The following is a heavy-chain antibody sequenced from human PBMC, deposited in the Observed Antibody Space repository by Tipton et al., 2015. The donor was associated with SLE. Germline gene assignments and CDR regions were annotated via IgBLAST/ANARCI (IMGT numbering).Heavy chain of an antibody. CDR1: GGSISSSSYY. CDR2: IYYSGST. J-gene: IGHJ3*02. V-gene: IGHV4-39*07. CDR3: ATVSYSNYVAFDI. Sequence: TLSLTCPVPGGSISSSSYYWGWIRQPPGKGLEWIGSIYYSGSTYYNPSLKSRVTISVDTSKNQFSLKLSSVTAADTAVYYCATVSYSNYVAFDIWGQGTMVTVSS. D-gene: IGHD4-11*01.